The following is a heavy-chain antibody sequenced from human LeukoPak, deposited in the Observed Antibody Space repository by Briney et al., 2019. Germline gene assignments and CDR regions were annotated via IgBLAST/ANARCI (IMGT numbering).Heavy chain of an antibody. D-gene: IGHD6-13*01. CDR3: ASHSSSWYDYYFDY. Sequence: TVKVPCKASGGTFSSYAVSWVRQAPGQGLEWMGGIIPIFGTANYAQKFQGRVTITTNESTSTAYMELSSLRSEDTAVYYCASHSSSWYDYYFDYWGQGTLVTVSS. CDR1: GGTFSSYA. J-gene: IGHJ4*02. V-gene: IGHV1-69*05. CDR2: IIPIFGTA.